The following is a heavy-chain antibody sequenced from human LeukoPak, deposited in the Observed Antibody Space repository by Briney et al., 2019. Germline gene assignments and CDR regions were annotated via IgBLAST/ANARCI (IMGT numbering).Heavy chain of an antibody. CDR3: ARGRLVYDFWSGYYWFDP. Sequence: ASVRVSCKASGYTFTGYYMHWVRQAPGQGLEWMGWINPNSGGTNYAPKFQGRVTMTRDTSISTAYMELSRLRSDDTAVYYCARGRLVYDFWSGYYWFDPWGQGTQVTVSS. CDR2: INPNSGGT. J-gene: IGHJ5*02. CDR1: GYTFTGYY. V-gene: IGHV1-2*02. D-gene: IGHD3-3*01.